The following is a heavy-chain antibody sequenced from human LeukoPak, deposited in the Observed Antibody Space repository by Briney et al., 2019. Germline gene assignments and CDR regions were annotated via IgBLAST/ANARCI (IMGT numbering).Heavy chain of an antibody. CDR3: ATDLQNYSGYDPLL. Sequence: SSMKVSCKVSGYTLTELSMHWVRQAPGKGLEWMGGFDPEDGETIYAQKFQGRVTMTEDTSTDTAYMELSSLRSEDTAVYYCATDLQNYSGYDPLLWGQGTLVTVSS. J-gene: IGHJ4*02. V-gene: IGHV1-24*01. D-gene: IGHD5-12*01. CDR1: GYTLTELS. CDR2: FDPEDGET.